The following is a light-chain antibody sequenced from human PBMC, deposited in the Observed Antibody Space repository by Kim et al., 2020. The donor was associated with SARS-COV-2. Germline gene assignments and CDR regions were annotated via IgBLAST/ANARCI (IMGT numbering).Light chain of an antibody. V-gene: IGKV1-39*01. CDR2: AAS. CDR1: QSISSY. J-gene: IGKJ4*01. Sequence: DIQMTQSPSSLSASVGDRVTITCRASQSISSYLNWYQQKPGKAPKLLIYAASSLQSGVPSRFSGSGSGTDFTLTISSLQPEDFATYYCQPSYRTLDTFGGGTKLEIK. CDR3: QPSYRTLDT.